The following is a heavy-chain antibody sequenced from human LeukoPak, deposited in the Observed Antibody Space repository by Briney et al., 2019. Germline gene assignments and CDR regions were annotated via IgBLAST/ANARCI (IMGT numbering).Heavy chain of an antibody. CDR1: GGSISSGSYY. CDR2: IYTSGST. V-gene: IGHV4-61*02. CDR3: ARGPGYCSSTSCYYYYYYMDV. Sequence: SETLSLTCTVSGGSISSGSYYWSWIRQPAGKGLEWIGRIYTSGSTNYNPSLKSRVTISVDTSKNQFSLKLSSVTAADTVVYYCARGPGYCSSTSCYYYYYYMDVWGKGTTVTVSS. D-gene: IGHD2-2*01. J-gene: IGHJ6*03.